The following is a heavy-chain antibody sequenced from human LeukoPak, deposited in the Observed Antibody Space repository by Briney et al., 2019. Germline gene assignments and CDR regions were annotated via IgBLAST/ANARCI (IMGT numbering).Heavy chain of an antibody. CDR1: GGSISSGDYY. Sequence: SQTLYLTCTVSGGSISSGDYYWSWIRQPPGKGLEWIGYIYYSGSTYYNPSLKSRVTISVDTSKNQFSLKLSSVTAADTAVYYCAREAVDNWFDPWGQGTLVTVSS. D-gene: IGHD6-25*01. CDR3: AREAVDNWFDP. J-gene: IGHJ5*02. V-gene: IGHV4-30-4*01. CDR2: IYYSGST.